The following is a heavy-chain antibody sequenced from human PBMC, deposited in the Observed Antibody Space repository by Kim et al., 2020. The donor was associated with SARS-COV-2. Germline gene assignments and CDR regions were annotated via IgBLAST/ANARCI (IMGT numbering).Heavy chain of an antibody. CDR3: ARGRGFSTYGMDV. J-gene: IGHJ6*02. Sequence: YNPSLKSRVTISVDTSKNQFSLKLSSVTAADTAVYYCARGRGFSTYGMDVWGQGTTVTVSS. V-gene: IGHV4-34*01. D-gene: IGHD1-26*01.